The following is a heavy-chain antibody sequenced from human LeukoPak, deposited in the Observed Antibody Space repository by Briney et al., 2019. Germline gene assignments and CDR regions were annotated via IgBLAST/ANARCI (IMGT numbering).Heavy chain of an antibody. D-gene: IGHD1-7*01. CDR1: GFTFSNYA. J-gene: IGHJ6*03. Sequence: GGSLRLSCAASGFTFSNYAMGWVRQAPGKGLEWVSAISSSGGDSYYADSVKGRFTISRDSSKNLYLQMNSLRAEDTAVYYCAKDHSLAGTTFYYYMDVWGKGTTVTVSS. CDR2: ISSSGGDS. V-gene: IGHV3-23*01. CDR3: AKDHSLAGTTFYYYMDV.